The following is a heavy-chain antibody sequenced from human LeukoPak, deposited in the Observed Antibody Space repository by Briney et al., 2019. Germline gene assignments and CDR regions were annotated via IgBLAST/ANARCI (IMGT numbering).Heavy chain of an antibody. CDR3: AREQIGRVGATNWFDP. Sequence: PSETLSLTCTVSGGSISPHYWTWIRQPPGKGLEWIGNIFYIGSTNYNPSLKSRVTISLDTSKNQFSLKLYSVAAVDTAVYFCAREQIGRVGATNWFDPWGQGTLVTVSS. CDR1: GGSISPHY. D-gene: IGHD1-26*01. J-gene: IGHJ5*02. V-gene: IGHV4-59*11. CDR2: IFYIGST.